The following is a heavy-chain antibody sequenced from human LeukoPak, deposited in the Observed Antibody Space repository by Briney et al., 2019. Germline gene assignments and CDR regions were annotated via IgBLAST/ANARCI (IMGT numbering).Heavy chain of an antibody. CDR1: GGSFSGYY. D-gene: IGHD6-19*01. Sequence: PSETLSLTCAVYGGSFSGYYWSWIRQPPGKGLEWIGEINHSGSTNYNPSLKSRVTISVDTSKNQFSLKLSSVTAADTAVYYCAREYPYSSGWYADYYYYYYMDVWGKGTTVTISS. J-gene: IGHJ6*03. CDR3: AREYPYSSGWYADYYYYYYMDV. V-gene: IGHV4-34*01. CDR2: INHSGST.